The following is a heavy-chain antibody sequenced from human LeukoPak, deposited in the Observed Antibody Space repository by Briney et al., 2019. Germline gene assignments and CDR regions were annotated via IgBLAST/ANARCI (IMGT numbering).Heavy chain of an antibody. V-gene: IGHV3-21*01. CDR1: GVTFSSYS. CDR2: ISSSSSYI. Sequence: GGSLRLSCAASGVTFSSYSMNWVRQAPGKGLEWVSSISSSSSYIYYADSVKGRFTISRDNAKNSLYLQMNSLRAEDTAVYYCAREKDIVVVPAAYYYGMDVWGQGTTVTVSS. D-gene: IGHD2-2*01. J-gene: IGHJ6*02. CDR3: AREKDIVVVPAAYYYGMDV.